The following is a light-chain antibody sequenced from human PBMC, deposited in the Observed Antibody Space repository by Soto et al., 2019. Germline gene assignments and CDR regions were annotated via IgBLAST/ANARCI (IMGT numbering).Light chain of an antibody. CDR3: LLYFDGVVA. V-gene: IGLV7-43*01. CDR2: STI. CDR1: TGTVTSSSY. J-gene: IGLJ2*01. Sequence: QTVVTQEPSLTVSPGGTVTLTCASSTGTVTSSSYPAWLQQKPGQAPRALIYSTIDKFSWTPARFSGSLLGGKAALTLSGVQPEDEAEYYCLLYFDGVVAFGGGTKLTVL.